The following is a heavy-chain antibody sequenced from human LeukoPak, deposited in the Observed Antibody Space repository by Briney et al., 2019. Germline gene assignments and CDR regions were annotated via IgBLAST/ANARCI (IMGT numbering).Heavy chain of an antibody. J-gene: IGHJ4*02. CDR2: INHSGST. V-gene: IGHV4-34*01. CDR1: GGSFSGYY. D-gene: IGHD1-1*01. Sequence: SETLSLTCAVYGGSFSGYYWSWVRQPPGKGLEWIGEINHSGSTNYTPSLTSRVTRSLDTSKNQFSLRLSSVTAADTDVYYCATLQTGRFDYWGQGTLVTVSS. CDR3: ATLQTGRFDY.